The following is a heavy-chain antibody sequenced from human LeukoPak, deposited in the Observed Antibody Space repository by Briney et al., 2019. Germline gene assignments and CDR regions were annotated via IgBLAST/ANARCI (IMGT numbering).Heavy chain of an antibody. CDR2: IYTSGST. D-gene: IGHD3-22*01. V-gene: IGHV4-4*07. CDR1: GGSISSYY. Sequence: SETLSLTCTVSGGSISSYYWSWTRQPAGKGLEWIGRIYTSGSTNYNPSLKSRVTMSVDTSKNQFSLKLSSVTAADTAVYYCARGYYDSSGYPSAEYFQHWGQGTLVTVSS. J-gene: IGHJ1*01. CDR3: ARGYYDSSGYPSAEYFQH.